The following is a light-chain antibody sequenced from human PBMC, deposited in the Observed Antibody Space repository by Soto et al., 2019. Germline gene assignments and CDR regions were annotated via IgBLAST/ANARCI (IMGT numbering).Light chain of an antibody. CDR3: SSFTRGSTPCV. J-gene: IGLJ1*01. V-gene: IGLV2-14*03. CDR1: SSDIGDYNY. Sequence: QSALTQPASVSGSRGQSITISCTGTSSDIGDYNYVSWYKQYPGKAPKLIIFKVTNRPAGISNRFSGSKSGNTASLTISGLQAGEEADYYCSSFTRGSTPCVFGSGTKVTVL. CDR2: KVT.